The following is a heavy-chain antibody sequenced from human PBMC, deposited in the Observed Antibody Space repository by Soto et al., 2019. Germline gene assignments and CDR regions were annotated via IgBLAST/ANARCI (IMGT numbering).Heavy chain of an antibody. V-gene: IGHV1-18*01. D-gene: IGHD5-12*01. CDR3: ARGATYNGYDYAAEDN. CDR2: ISAYNGNT. CDR1: GYSFSSYG. J-gene: IGHJ4*02. Sequence: QVQLVQSGAEVKKPGASVKVSCVASGYSFSSYGIRWVRQAPGQGLGWVGWISAYNGNTNYAQRVQGRVTMTTDISTTTAYMELMSLRSDDPAVYYCARGATYNGYDYAAEDNWGQGTLVTVSS.